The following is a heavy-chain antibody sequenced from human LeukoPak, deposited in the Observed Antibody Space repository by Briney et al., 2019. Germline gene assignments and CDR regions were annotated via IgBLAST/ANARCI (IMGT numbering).Heavy chain of an antibody. CDR2: ISGSGGST. V-gene: IGHV3-23*01. CDR3: AKDRNRYGSGSYPVFDY. CDR1: GFTFSSYA. D-gene: IGHD3-10*01. J-gene: IGHJ4*02. Sequence: GGSLRLSCAASGFTFSSYAMSWVRQAPGKGLEWVSAISGSGGSTYYADSVKGRFTISRGNSKNTLYLQMSSLRAEDTALYYCAKDRNRYGSGSYPVFDYWGQGTLVTVSS.